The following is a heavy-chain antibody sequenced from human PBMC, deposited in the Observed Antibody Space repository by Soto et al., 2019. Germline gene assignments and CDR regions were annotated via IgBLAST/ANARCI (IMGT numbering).Heavy chain of an antibody. CDR2: IYYSGST. Sequence: SETLSLTCTVSGGSISSGGYFCGWIRQSPGKGLEWIGYIYYSGSTNYNPSLKSRVTISVDTAKNQFSLKLSSVTAADTAVYYCARSSIADDLWSGDLATNWFDPWGQGNVVTVS. V-gene: IGHV4-61*08. J-gene: IGHJ5*02. CDR1: GGSISSGGYF. D-gene: IGHD3-3*01. CDR3: ARSSIADDLWSGDLATNWFDP.